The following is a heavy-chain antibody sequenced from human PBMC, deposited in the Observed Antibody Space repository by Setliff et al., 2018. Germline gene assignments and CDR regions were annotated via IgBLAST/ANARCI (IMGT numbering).Heavy chain of an antibody. D-gene: IGHD3-10*01. CDR2: MNPNSGNT. V-gene: IGHV1-8*01. CDR1: GYTFTSYD. Sequence: ASVKVSCKASGYTFTSYDINWVRQATGQGLEWMGWMNPNSGNTGYAQKFQGRVTMTRNTSISTAYMELSSLRSEDTGVYYCARGPGGSGSYVFYYYYYGMDVWGQGTTVTVSS. J-gene: IGHJ6*02. CDR3: ARGPGGSGSYVFYYYYYGMDV.